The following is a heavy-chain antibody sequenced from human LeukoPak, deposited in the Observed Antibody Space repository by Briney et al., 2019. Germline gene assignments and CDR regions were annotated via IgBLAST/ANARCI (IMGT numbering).Heavy chain of an antibody. D-gene: IGHD1-26*01. CDR1: GFTFSSYG. J-gene: IGHJ3*02. Sequence: PGRSLRLSCAASGFTFSSYGMHWVRQAPGKGLEWVAVISYDGSNKYYADSVKGRFTISRGNSKNTLYLQMNSLRAEDTAVYYCAKDQVGATGAFDIWGQGTMVTVSS. CDR3: AKDQVGATGAFDI. CDR2: ISYDGSNK. V-gene: IGHV3-30*18.